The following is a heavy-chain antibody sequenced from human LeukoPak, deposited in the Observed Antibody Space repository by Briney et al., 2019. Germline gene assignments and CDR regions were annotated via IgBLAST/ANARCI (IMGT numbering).Heavy chain of an antibody. CDR2: INQDGSAA. J-gene: IGHJ4*02. CDR1: GFNFSYYW. Sequence: PGGSLRLSCEASGFNFSYYWMAWVRQTPGKGLEWVANINQDGSAAFYVDSVKGRVTISRDNAESSLYLQMYGLTAEDTAVYYCVRSIDYWGQGTLVTVSS. CDR3: VRSIDY. V-gene: IGHV3-7*01.